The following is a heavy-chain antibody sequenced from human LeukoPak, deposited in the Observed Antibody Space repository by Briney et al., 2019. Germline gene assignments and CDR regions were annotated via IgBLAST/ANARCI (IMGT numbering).Heavy chain of an antibody. D-gene: IGHD2-2*01. CDR3: ARKSSSLGYCSSTSCYLTDNWFDP. Sequence: SVKVSCKASGYIFTGYDINWVRQAPGQGLEWMGRIIPILGIANYAQKFQGRVTITADKSTSTAYMELSSLRSEDTAVYYCARKSSSLGYCSSTSCYLTDNWFDPWGQGTLVTVSS. CDR1: GYIFTGYD. V-gene: IGHV1-69*04. CDR2: IIPILGIA. J-gene: IGHJ5*02.